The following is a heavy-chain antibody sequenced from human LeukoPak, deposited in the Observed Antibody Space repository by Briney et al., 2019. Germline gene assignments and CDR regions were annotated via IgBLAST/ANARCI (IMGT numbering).Heavy chain of an antibody. J-gene: IGHJ4*02. V-gene: IGHV4-59*08. D-gene: IGHD6-13*01. CDR2: IYYSGST. CDR3: ASLDGGGAAAGVGPFDY. CDR1: GVSISSYY. Sequence: SATLSLTCTVSGVSISSYYWSWIRQPAGKGLEWIGYIYYSGSTNYNPSLKSRVTISVDTSKNQFSLKLSSVTAADTAVYYCASLDGGGAAAGVGPFDYWGQGTLVTVSS.